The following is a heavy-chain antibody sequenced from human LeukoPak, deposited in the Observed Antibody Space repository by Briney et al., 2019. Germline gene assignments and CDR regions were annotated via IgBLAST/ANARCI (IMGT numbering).Heavy chain of an antibody. CDR2: ISSSSSYI. D-gene: IGHD3-22*01. V-gene: IGHV3-21*01. J-gene: IGHJ5*02. CDR1: GFTFSSYS. CDR3: ARLILGYDSSGYYSNWFDP. Sequence: GGSLRLSCAASGFTFSSYSMNWVRQAPGKGLEWVSSISSSSSYIYYADSVKGRFTISRDNAKNSLYLQMNSLRAEDTAVYYCARLILGYDSSGYYSNWFDPWGQGTLVTVSS.